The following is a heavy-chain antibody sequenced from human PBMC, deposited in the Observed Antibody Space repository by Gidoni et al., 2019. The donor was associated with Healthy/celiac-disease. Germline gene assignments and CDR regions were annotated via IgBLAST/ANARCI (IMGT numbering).Heavy chain of an antibody. CDR3: ARDNRGGYSYGNDAFDI. J-gene: IGHJ3*02. D-gene: IGHD5-18*01. CDR1: GFTVSSNY. CDR2: IYSGGST. Sequence: EVQLVESGGGLIQPGGSLRLSCAASGFTVSSNYMSWVRQAPGKGLEWVSVIYSGGSTYYADSVKGRFTISRDNSKNTLYLQMNSLRAEDTAVYYCARDNRGGYSYGNDAFDIWGQGTMVTVSS. V-gene: IGHV3-53*01.